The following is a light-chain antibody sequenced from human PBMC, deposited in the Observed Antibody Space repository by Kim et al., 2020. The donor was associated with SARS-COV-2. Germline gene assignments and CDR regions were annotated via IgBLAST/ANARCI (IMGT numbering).Light chain of an antibody. Sequence: SASVGDTITITGRASQGISNHLAWFQLRPGKAPKSLIFAASRLQSGVPSRFSGSGTDTHFTLTISGLQPEDFATYFCQEYNSYPHTFGQGTKLEI. V-gene: IGKV1-16*01. CDR2: AAS. CDR1: QGISNH. J-gene: IGKJ2*01. CDR3: QEYNSYPHT.